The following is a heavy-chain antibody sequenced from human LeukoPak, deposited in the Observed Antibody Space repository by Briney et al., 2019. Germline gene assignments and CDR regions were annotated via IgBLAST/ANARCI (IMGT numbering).Heavy chain of an antibody. D-gene: IGHD3-22*01. CDR1: GFTFSTFA. CDR3: AKDWGYYDSSGSINDDFDL. CDR2: IFPSGGEI. J-gene: IGHJ3*01. V-gene: IGHV3-23*01. Sequence: PGGSLRLSCAASGFTFSTFAMIWVRQPPGKGLEWVSSIFPSGGEIHYADSVRGRFTISRDNSKNTLYLQMNSLRPEDTAVYYCAKDWGYYDSSGSINDDFDLWGQGTMGTVSS.